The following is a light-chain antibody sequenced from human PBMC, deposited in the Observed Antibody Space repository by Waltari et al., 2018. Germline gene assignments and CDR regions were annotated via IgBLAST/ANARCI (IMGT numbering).Light chain of an antibody. CDR2: STN. Sequence: LVTHEPSLPVSPGGTVPLTSPSSTLALTSSSYPNWFQQKPGQAPRALIYSTNNKHAWTPARFSGSLLGGKAALTLSGVQPEDEAEYYCLLYYGGAGVFGGGTKLTVV. CDR1: TLALTSSSY. J-gene: IGLJ3*02. V-gene: IGLV7-43*01. CDR3: LLYYGGAGV.